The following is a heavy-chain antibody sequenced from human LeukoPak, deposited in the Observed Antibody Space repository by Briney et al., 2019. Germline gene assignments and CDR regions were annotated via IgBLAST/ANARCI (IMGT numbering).Heavy chain of an antibody. V-gene: IGHV5-10-1*01. Sequence: GESLKISCKGSGYRFTNYWIIWVRQTPGKGLEWVGRIDPSDSSTNFSPSFQGHVTISSDKSTSTAYLQWSSLKASDTAINYCARLDCNSTNCPRDHNWVDPWGQGTLVTVSS. D-gene: IGHD2-2*01. J-gene: IGHJ5*02. CDR2: IDPSDSST. CDR3: ARLDCNSTNCPRDHNWVDP. CDR1: GYRFTNYW.